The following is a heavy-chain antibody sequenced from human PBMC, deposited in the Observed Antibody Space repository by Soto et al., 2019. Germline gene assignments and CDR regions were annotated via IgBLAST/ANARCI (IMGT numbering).Heavy chain of an antibody. CDR3: GSSNGSGYRACAY. V-gene: IGHV1-69*02. CDR1: GDTFNFYS. J-gene: IGHJ4*02. D-gene: IGHD3-10*01. Sequence: QVQLVQSGAEVKRPGSSVKVSCKASGDTFNFYSINWVRQAPGLGLEWMGRVNPIVSMSNYAQKFQGRVTVTADKSTRTASMALSRLRSEDTAIYCCGSSNGSGYRACAYWGQGALVTVSS. CDR2: VNPIVSMS.